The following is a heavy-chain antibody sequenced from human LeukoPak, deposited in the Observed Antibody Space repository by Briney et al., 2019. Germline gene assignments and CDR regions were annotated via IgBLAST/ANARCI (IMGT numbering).Heavy chain of an antibody. V-gene: IGHV3-74*01. CDR2: ISGDESTT. CDR3: ARDLDDYNTLAPFFQY. D-gene: IGHD5-24*01. Sequence: PGGSLRLSCVASGFTFSSYWMHWVRQAPGKGLVWVSRISGDESTTSYADSVKGRFTISRDNSKNTLYLQMNSLSVEDTAVYYCARDLDDYNTLAPFFQYWGLGTLVTVSS. J-gene: IGHJ1*01. CDR1: GFTFSSYW.